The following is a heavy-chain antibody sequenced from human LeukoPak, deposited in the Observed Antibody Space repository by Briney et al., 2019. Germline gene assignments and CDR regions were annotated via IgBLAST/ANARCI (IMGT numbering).Heavy chain of an antibody. Sequence: GASVKVSCKAAGYTFTGYYMHWVRQAPGQGLEWMGWINPNSGGTNYAQKFQGRVTMTRDTSISTAYMELSRLRSDDTAVYYCARERLRKSGFDPWGQGTLVTVSS. CDR2: INPNSGGT. V-gene: IGHV1-2*02. CDR3: ARERLRKSGFDP. CDR1: GYTFTGYY. J-gene: IGHJ5*02. D-gene: IGHD6-25*01.